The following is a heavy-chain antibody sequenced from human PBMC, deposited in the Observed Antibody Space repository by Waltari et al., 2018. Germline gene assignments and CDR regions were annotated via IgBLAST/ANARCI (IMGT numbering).Heavy chain of an antibody. CDR3: ARDHDYGDYYYYGMDV. CDR1: GYTFTSYA. D-gene: IGHD4-17*01. CDR2: INAGNGNT. J-gene: IGHJ6*02. Sequence: QVQLVQSGAEVKKPGASVKVSCKASGYTFTSYAMHWVRQAPGQRLEWMGWINAGNGNTKYSQKCQGRVTITRDTSASTAYMELSSLRSEDTAVYYCARDHDYGDYYYYGMDVWGQGTTVTVSS. V-gene: IGHV1-3*01.